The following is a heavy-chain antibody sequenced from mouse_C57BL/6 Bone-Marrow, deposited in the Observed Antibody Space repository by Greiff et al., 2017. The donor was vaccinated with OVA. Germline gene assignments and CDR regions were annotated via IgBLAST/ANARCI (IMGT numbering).Heavy chain of an antibody. CDR2: IDPSDSYT. CDR1: GYTFTSYW. J-gene: IGHJ3*01. V-gene: IGHV1-59*01. D-gene: IGHD2-14*01. CDR3: GRGVPRGFAY. Sequence: VQLQQPGAELVRPGTSVKLSCKASGYTFTSYWMHWVKQRPGQGLEWIGVIDPSDSYTNYNQKFKGKATLTVDTSSSTAYMQLSSLTSEDSAVYYCGRGVPRGFAYWGQGTLVTVSA.